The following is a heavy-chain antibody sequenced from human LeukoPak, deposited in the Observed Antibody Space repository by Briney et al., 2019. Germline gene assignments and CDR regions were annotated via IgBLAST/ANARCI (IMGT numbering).Heavy chain of an antibody. CDR3: ARSYGGNRNLDY. CDR2: INTDGNST. D-gene: IGHD1-14*01. Sequence: PGGSLRLSCAASGFTFSRHWMHWVRQAPGKGLVWVSRINTDGNSTTYADSVKGRFTISRNNAKNTLFLQMNSLRAEDTAVYYCARSYGGNRNLDYWGQGTLVTVSS. CDR1: GFTFSRHW. J-gene: IGHJ4*02. V-gene: IGHV3-74*01.